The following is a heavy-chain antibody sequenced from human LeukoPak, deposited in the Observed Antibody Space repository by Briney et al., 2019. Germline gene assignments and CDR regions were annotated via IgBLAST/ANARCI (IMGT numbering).Heavy chain of an antibody. Sequence: GGSLRLSCAASGFTFSDFYMTWIRQAPGKGLEWVSYISSSGSYSNYADSVKGRFTISRDNAKNTLYLQMNSLRAEDTAVHYCARGNSHAMDVWGQGTTVTVSS. D-gene: IGHD1-7*01. V-gene: IGHV3-11*06. CDR2: ISSSGSYS. CDR3: ARGNSHAMDV. J-gene: IGHJ6*02. CDR1: GFTFSDFY.